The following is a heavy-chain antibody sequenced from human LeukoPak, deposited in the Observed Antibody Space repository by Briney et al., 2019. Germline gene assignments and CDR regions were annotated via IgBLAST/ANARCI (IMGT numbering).Heavy chain of an antibody. Sequence: SETQSLTCAVYGGSFSGYYWSWIRQPPGKGLEWIGEINHSGSTNYNPSLKSRVTISVDTSKNQFSLKLSSVTAADTAVYYCARRGRRFLEWLQYYFDYWGQGTLVTVSS. V-gene: IGHV4-34*01. CDR1: GGSFSGYY. D-gene: IGHD3-3*01. CDR3: ARRGRRFLEWLQYYFDY. CDR2: INHSGST. J-gene: IGHJ4*02.